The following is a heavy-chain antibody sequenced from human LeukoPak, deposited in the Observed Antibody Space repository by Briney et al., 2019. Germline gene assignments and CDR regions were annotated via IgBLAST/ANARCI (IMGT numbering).Heavy chain of an antibody. D-gene: IGHD3-9*01. V-gene: IGHV3-23*01. CDR2: ISGSGGST. CDR1: GGTFSSYA. Sequence: SCKASGGTFSSYAMSWVRQAPGKGLEWVSAISGSGGSTYYADSVKGRFTISRDNSKNTLYLQMNSLRAEDTAVYYCAKVGYYDILTGYPDYWGQGTLVTVSS. J-gene: IGHJ4*02. CDR3: AKVGYYDILTGYPDY.